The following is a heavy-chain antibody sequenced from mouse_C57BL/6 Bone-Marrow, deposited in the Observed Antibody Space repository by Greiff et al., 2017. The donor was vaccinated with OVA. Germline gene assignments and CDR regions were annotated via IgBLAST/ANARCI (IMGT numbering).Heavy chain of an antibody. CDR1: GFTFSSYA. CDR2: ISDGGSYT. V-gene: IGHV5-4*01. CDR3: ARGGNYYGSRYYAMDY. D-gene: IGHD1-1*01. Sequence: EVQVVESGGGLVKPGGSLQLSCAASGFTFSSYAMSWVRQTPEKRLEWVATISDGGSYTYYPDNVKGRFTISRDNAKNNLYLQMSHLKSEDTAMYYCARGGNYYGSRYYAMDYWGQGTSVTVSS. J-gene: IGHJ4*01.